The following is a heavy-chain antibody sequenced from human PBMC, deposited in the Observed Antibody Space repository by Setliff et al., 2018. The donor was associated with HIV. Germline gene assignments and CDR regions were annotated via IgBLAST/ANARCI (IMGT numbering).Heavy chain of an antibody. J-gene: IGHJ3*02. CDR1: GGSISSGSYY. V-gene: IGHV3-72*01. Sequence: HPSETLSLTCTVSGGSISSGSYYWSWIRQPPGKGLEWVGRTRNKAHSYTTEYAASVKGRFTISRDNTKNSLYLQMSSLRTEDTALYYCVKDIFAMTYDAFDIWGQGTMVTVSS. D-gene: IGHD3-9*01. CDR3: VKDIFAMTYDAFDI. CDR2: TRNKAHSYTT.